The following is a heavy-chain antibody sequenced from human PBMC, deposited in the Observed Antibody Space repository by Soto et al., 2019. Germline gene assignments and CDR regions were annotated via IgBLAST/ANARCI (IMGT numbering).Heavy chain of an antibody. Sequence: QVLLVQSGAEVKKPGASVKVSCKSSGYTFTDFYIHWVRQVPGQGLEWVGWINPKNGGINYAQKFQGRVTMTRATSVNTSFMDLNRLNFDDSAIYYCVRGQSVLYLDLWGRGTQVTVSS. D-gene: IGHD1-20*01. V-gene: IGHV1-2*02. CDR1: GYTFTDFY. CDR3: VRGQSVLYLDL. J-gene: IGHJ1*01. CDR2: INPKNGGI.